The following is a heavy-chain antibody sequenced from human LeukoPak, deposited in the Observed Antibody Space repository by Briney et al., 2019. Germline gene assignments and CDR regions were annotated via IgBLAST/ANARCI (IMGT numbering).Heavy chain of an antibody. V-gene: IGHV3-7*01. CDR2: IKQDGSEK. D-gene: IGHD2-15*01. CDR3: ARGDGYCSGGSCYFFMLIDY. Sequence: GGSLRLSCAASGFSFSTYWMTWVRQAPGKGLEWVANIKQDGSEKHYVDSVKGRFTISRDNAKNSLYLQMNSLRAEDTAVYYCARGDGYCSGGSCYFFMLIDYWGQGTLVTVSS. CDR1: GFSFSTYW. J-gene: IGHJ4*02.